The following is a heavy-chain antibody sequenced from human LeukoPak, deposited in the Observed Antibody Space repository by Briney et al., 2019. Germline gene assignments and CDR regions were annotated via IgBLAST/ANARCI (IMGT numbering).Heavy chain of an antibody. J-gene: IGHJ4*02. D-gene: IGHD6-19*01. V-gene: IGHV3-30*02. CDR1: GFIFSNYG. CDR2: IRYDGKTK. CDR3: AREWGRIAVAGGPGY. Sequence: GGSLRLSCEASGFIFSNYGMHWVRQAPGKGLEWVALIRYDGKTKFHADSVKGRFTISRDNSGNTLFLQMSSLRVEDTAIYYCAREWGRIAVAGGPGYWGQGALVTVSS.